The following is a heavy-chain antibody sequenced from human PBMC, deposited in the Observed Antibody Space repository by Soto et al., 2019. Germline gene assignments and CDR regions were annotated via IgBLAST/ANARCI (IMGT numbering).Heavy chain of an antibody. Sequence: QVQLVESGGGVVQPGRSLRLSCAASGFTFSSYGMHWVRQAPGKGLEWVAVISYDGSNKYYADSVKSRFTISRDNAKNTLYLQMNSRRAEDTAVYYCAKARSGGGFDYCGQGTLVTVSS. CDR3: AKARSGGGFDY. D-gene: IGHD3-10*01. CDR1: GFTFSSYG. J-gene: IGHJ4*02. CDR2: ISYDGSNK. V-gene: IGHV3-30*18.